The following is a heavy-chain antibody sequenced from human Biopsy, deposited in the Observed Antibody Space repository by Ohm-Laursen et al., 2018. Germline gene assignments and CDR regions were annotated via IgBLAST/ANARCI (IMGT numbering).Heavy chain of an antibody. Sequence: SQTLSLTCTVSVVSINGGSYYWNSIRNHPGRGVERIGNNFYSANTYSNPSLKSRVTISVDTSKNQLSLKLSSVSAADTAVYYCARLGSGDYFPTFFDFWGQGALVTVSS. CDR3: ARLGSGDYFPTFFDF. CDR1: VVSINGGSYY. CDR2: NFYSANT. V-gene: IGHV4-31*03. D-gene: IGHD5-12*01. J-gene: IGHJ4*02.